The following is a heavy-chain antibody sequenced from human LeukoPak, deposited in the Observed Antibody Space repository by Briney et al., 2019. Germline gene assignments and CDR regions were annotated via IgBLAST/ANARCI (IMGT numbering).Heavy chain of an antibody. CDR2: IYPGDSDT. V-gene: IGHV5-51*01. J-gene: IGHJ6*02. D-gene: IGHD4-17*01. Sequence: GESLQISCKGSGYSFTSYGIGWVRQMPGKGLEWMGIIYPGDSDTRYSPSFQGQVTISADKSISTAYLQWSSLKASDTAMYYCARLPATVTLSYYYGMDVWGQGTTVTVSS. CDR3: ARLPATVTLSYYYGMDV. CDR1: GYSFTSYG.